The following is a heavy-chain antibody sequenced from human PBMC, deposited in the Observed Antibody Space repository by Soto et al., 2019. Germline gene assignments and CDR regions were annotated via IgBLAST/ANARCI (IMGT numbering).Heavy chain of an antibody. CDR1: GGSISFDHYH. Sequence: QVQLQQSGPGLVKPSQTLSLTCTVSGGSISFDHYHWTWIRQPPGKGLEWIGYVHYSGSVFYNPSLQSRVSIAVDTSKNQSSLKLSSVTAADTAVYFCAREDDGGDRDYYGLDVWGQGTTVTVSS. D-gene: IGHD2-21*02. V-gene: IGHV4-30-4*01. J-gene: IGHJ6*02. CDR3: AREDDGGDRDYYGLDV. CDR2: VHYSGSV.